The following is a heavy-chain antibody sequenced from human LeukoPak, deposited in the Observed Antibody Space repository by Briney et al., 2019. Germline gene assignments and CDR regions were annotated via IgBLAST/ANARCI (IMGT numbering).Heavy chain of an antibody. Sequence: ASVKVSCKASGYTFTGYYMHWVRQAPGQGLEWMGWINPISGGTNYAQNFQGRVTMTRDTSITTAHMELSRLGSDDTAVYYCARSSSSWYNAFDIWGQGTLVTVSS. CDR1: GYTFTGYY. J-gene: IGHJ3*02. D-gene: IGHD6-13*01. CDR2: INPISGGT. CDR3: ARSSSSWYNAFDI. V-gene: IGHV1-2*02.